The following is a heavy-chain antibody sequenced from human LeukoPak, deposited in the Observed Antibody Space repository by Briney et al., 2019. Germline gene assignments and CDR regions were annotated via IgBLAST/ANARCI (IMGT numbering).Heavy chain of an antibody. CDR2: INPSGGSA. CDR1: GYTFTGYY. CDR3: WVIAAARNWFDP. J-gene: IGHJ5*02. V-gene: IGHV1-46*01. Sequence: GASVKVSCKASGYTFTGYYMHWVRQAPGQGLEWMGIINPSGGSASYAQKFQGRVTMTRDTSTSTVYMELSSLRSDDTAVYYCWVIAAARNWFDPWGQGTLVTVSS. D-gene: IGHD6-13*01.